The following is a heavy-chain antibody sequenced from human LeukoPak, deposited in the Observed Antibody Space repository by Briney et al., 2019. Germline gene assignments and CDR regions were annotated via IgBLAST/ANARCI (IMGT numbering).Heavy chain of an antibody. CDR2: IYYSGST. J-gene: IGHJ3*02. V-gene: IGHV4-39*01. CDR3: ARLKSLVYYDFWSGYPGDAFDI. CDR1: GGSISSSSYY. Sequence: SETLSLTCTVSGGSISSSSYYWGWIRQPPGKGLEWIGSIYYSGSTYYNPSLKSRVTISVHTSKNQFSLKLSSVTAADTAVYYCARLKSLVYYDFWSGYPGDAFDIWGQGTMVTVSS. D-gene: IGHD3-3*01.